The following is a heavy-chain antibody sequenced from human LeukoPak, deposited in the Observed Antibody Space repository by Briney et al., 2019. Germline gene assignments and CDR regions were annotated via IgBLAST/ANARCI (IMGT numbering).Heavy chain of an antibody. J-gene: IGHJ3*01. CDR2: IYYSGST. CDR3: ASSITMIAPES. D-gene: IGHD3-22*01. CDR1: GGSISSYYWNSYY. V-gene: IGHV4-59*01. Sequence: SETLSLTCTVSGGSISSYYWNSYYWNWIRQPPGKGLEWIGYIYYSGSTNYNPSLKSRVTISVDTSKNQFSLKLSSVTAADTAVYYCASSITMIAPESWGQGTMVTVSS.